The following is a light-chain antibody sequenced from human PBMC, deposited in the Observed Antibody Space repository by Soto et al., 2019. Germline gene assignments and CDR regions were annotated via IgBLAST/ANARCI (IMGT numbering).Light chain of an antibody. CDR2: GAS. CDR1: QSVTGN. CDR3: QQYHDWPPVT. J-gene: IGKJ5*01. V-gene: IGKV3-15*01. Sequence: EVVMTQSPATLSVSPGERATLSCRASQSVTGNLAWYQQKPGQAPRLLIYGASTRATGIPARFSGSGSGTEFTLTISTLQSEDFAVYYCQQYHDWPPVTFGQGTRLEIK.